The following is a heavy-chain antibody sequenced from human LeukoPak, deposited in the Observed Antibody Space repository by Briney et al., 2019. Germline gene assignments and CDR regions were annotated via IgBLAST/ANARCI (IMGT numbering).Heavy chain of an antibody. D-gene: IGHD1-26*01. V-gene: IGHV1-18*01. CDR3: GRSREGRYSGSSLDY. J-gene: IGHJ4*02. Sequence: GASVKVSCKASGYTFSDYGISWVRQAPGQGLEWMGWISGYNGNTNYAQKLQGRVTMTTDTSTRTAYMELRSLKSDDTAVYYCGRSREGRYSGSSLDYWGQGTLVIVSS. CDR1: GYTFSDYG. CDR2: ISGYNGNT.